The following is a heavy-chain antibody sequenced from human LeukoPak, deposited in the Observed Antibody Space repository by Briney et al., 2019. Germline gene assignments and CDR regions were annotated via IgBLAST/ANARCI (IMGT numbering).Heavy chain of an antibody. D-gene: IGHD3-22*01. CDR1: SGSFSNYY. V-gene: IGHV4-59*01. CDR3: ARASNYDSSGYYFNWYFDL. J-gene: IGHJ2*01. CDR2: IYYSGTT. Sequence: SETLSLTCSVSSGSFSNYYWNWVRQSPGKGLEWIGYIYYSGTTKYNPSLQSRVTFSIDTSLSRFSLKMNSVTAADTAVYYCARASNYDSSGYYFNWYFDLWGRGTLVTVSS.